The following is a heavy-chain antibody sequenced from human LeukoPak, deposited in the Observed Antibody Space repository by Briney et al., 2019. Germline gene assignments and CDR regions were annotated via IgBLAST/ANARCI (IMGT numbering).Heavy chain of an antibody. J-gene: IGHJ4*02. D-gene: IGHD1-26*01. V-gene: IGHV4-4*02. Sequence: PSETLSLTCAVSGASISNYNWWSWVRQPPGQGLEWLAEIYHDGSTNYNPSLKSRVTISVDTSKNQFSLKLSSVTAADTAVYYCARRGSGSYYVSNYFDYWGQGTLVTVSS. CDR1: GASISNYNW. CDR2: IYHDGST. CDR3: ARRGSGSYYVSNYFDY.